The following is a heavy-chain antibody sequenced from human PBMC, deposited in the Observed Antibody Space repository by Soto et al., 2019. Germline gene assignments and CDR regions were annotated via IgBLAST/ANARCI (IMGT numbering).Heavy chain of an antibody. CDR2: INHSGST. D-gene: IGHD6-13*01. J-gene: IGHJ4*02. V-gene: IGHV4-34*01. CDR1: GGSFSGYY. CDR3: ARGPTAAAGRYVDY. Sequence: QVQLQQWGAGLLKPSETLSLTCAVYGGSFSGYYWSWIRQPPGKGLEWIGEINHSGSTNYNPSLKSRVTTSVDTSKNQFSLKLSSVTAADTAVYYCARGPTAAAGRYVDYWGQGTLVTVSS.